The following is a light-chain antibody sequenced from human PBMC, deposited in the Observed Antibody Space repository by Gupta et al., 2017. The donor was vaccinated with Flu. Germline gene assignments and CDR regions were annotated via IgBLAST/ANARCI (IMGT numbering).Light chain of an antibody. J-gene: IGLJ2*01. Sequence: QSALTQPASVSGSPGQSITISCTGTSSDVGRYNYVSWYQHHPGKAPKLVIFEVSNRPSGVSNRVSGSKSANTASLTIAGLEAEDEADYYCCSFGSTRAFGGGTKLTVL. CDR2: EVS. V-gene: IGLV2-14*01. CDR3: CSFGSTRA. CDR1: SSDVGRYNY.